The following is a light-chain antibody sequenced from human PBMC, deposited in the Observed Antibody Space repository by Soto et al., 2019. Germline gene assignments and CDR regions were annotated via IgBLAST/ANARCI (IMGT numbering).Light chain of an antibody. Sequence: DIQMTQSPSSVSASVGDRVTITCRASQGISSWLAWYQKKPGKAPTLLIYGASSLQSGVPSRFSGSGSGTDFPLTISSLQPEDFATYYCQQANSFPITFGQGTRLEIK. J-gene: IGKJ5*01. V-gene: IGKV1D-12*01. CDR3: QQANSFPIT. CDR1: QGISSW. CDR2: GAS.